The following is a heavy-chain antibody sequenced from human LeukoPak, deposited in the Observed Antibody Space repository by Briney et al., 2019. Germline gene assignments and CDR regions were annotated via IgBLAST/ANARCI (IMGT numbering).Heavy chain of an antibody. J-gene: IGHJ4*02. V-gene: IGHV3-7*03. CDR2: IKGDGTGT. D-gene: IGHD5-24*01. Sequence: GGSLRLSCAASGFTFSDYWMHWVRRAPGKGLEWVANIKGDGTGTYYVDSVKGRFTISRDNAKNSLYLQMNSLRVEDTAVYYCAKEGRSLQTYWGQGTLVTVSS. CDR3: AKEGRSLQTY. CDR1: GFTFSDYW.